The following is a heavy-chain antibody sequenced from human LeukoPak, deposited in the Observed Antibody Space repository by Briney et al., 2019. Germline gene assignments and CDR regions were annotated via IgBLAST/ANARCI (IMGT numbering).Heavy chain of an antibody. CDR2: INQDGSEK. V-gene: IGHV3-7*01. Sequence: GGSLRLSCAASGFTFRSYWMSWVRQAPGKGLGWVGNINQDGSEKYYVDSVKGRFTISRDNAKNSLYLQMNSLRAEDTAVYYCARDQGFSYYFYYMDVWGKGTTVTVSS. CDR1: GFTFRSYW. D-gene: IGHD3-3*01. J-gene: IGHJ6*03. CDR3: ARDQGFSYYFYYMDV.